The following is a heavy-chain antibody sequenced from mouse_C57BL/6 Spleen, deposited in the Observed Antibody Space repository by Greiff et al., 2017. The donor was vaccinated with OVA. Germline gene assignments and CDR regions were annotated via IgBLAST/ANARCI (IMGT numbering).Heavy chain of an antibody. J-gene: IGHJ2*01. D-gene: IGHD1-1*01. CDR3: ARYRHYGSDY. CDR2: IRNKANGYTT. CDR1: GFTFTDYY. V-gene: IGHV7-3*01. Sequence: EVHLVESGGGLVQPGGSLSLSCAASGFTFTDYYMSWVRQPPGKALEWLGFIRNKANGYTTEYSASVKGRFTISRDNSQSILYLQMNALRAEDSATYYGARYRHYGSDYWGQGTTLTVSS.